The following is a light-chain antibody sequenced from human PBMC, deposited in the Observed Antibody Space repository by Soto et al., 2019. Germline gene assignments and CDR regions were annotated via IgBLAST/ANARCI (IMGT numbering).Light chain of an antibody. J-gene: IGLJ2*01. CDR1: SSNIGAGYD. CDR2: GNT. Sequence: QSVLTQPPSVSGAPGQRVTISCTGSSSNIGAGYDVHWYQQLPGAAPKFLIYGNTIRPSGVPDRFSGSKSGTSASLAITGLQAEDEADYYCQSYDSTFPVTFGGGTKLTVL. V-gene: IGLV1-40*01. CDR3: QSYDSTFPVT.